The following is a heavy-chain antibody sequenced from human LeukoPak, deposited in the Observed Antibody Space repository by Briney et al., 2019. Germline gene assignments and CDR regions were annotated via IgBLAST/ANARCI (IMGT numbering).Heavy chain of an antibody. CDR2: INAGNGNT. V-gene: IGHV1-3*01. Sequence: ASVKVSCKASGYTFTSYAMHWVRQAPGQRLEWMGWINAGNGNTKYSQKFQGRVTITRDTSASTAYMGLSSLRPEDTAVYYCARDQFDSSGYSWFDPWGQGTLVTVSS. D-gene: IGHD3-22*01. CDR3: ARDQFDSSGYSWFDP. J-gene: IGHJ5*02. CDR1: GYTFTSYA.